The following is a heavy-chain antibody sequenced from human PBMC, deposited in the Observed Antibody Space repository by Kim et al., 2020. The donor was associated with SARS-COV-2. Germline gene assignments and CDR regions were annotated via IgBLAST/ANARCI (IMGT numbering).Heavy chain of an antibody. D-gene: IGHD6-19*01. Sequence: ASVKVSCKASGYTFTSYGISWVRQAPGQGLEWMGWISAYNGNTNYAQKLQGRVTMTTDTSTSTAYMELRSLRSDDTAVYYCARRIAVAGPREYYYYGMDVWGQGTTVTVSS. J-gene: IGHJ6*02. V-gene: IGHV1-18*01. CDR3: ARRIAVAGPREYYYYGMDV. CDR1: GYTFTSYG. CDR2: ISAYNGNT.